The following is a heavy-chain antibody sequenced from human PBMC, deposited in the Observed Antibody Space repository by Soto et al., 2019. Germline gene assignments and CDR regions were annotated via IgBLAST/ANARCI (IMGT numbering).Heavy chain of an antibody. CDR2: FDPEDGET. D-gene: IGHD2-2*01. CDR1: GYTLTELS. J-gene: IGHJ4*02. Sequence: ASVKVSGKVSGYTLTELSMHWVRQAPGKGLEWMGGFDPEDGETIYAQKFQGRVTMTEDTSTDTAYMELSSLRSEDTAVYYCATGIYCSSTSCYPAWYYFDYWGQGTLVTVSS. CDR3: ATGIYCSSTSCYPAWYYFDY. V-gene: IGHV1-24*01.